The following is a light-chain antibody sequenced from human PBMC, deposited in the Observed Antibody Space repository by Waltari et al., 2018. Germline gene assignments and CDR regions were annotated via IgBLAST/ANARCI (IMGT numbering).Light chain of an antibody. CDR3: QQYYTTPYT. Sequence: DIVLTQSTDSLAVSLGERATLNFHSTESILYYSNNKNYLAWYQQRPGQPPKLLIHWASIRESGVPDRFSGSESGTDFTLTISSLQAEDVALYFCQQYYTTPYTFGQGTKVEIK. CDR2: WAS. CDR1: ESILYYSNNKNY. J-gene: IGKJ2*01. V-gene: IGKV4-1*01.